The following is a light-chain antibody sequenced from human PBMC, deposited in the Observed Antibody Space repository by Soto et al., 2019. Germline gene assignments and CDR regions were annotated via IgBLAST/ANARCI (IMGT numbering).Light chain of an antibody. CDR3: QSADSSGTYVV. V-gene: IGLV3-25*02. CDR2: KDS. Sequence: SYELTQPPSVSVSPGQTARITCSGDALTKQYAYWYQQKPGQAPVLVIYKDSERPSAIPERFSGSSSGTTVTLTISGVQAEDEDDYYCQSADSSGTYVVFGGGTKLTVL. J-gene: IGLJ2*01. CDR1: ALTKQY.